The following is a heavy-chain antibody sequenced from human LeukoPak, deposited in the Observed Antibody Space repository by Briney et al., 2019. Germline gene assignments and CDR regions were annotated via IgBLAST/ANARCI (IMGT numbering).Heavy chain of an antibody. V-gene: IGHV4-4*07. Sequence: SETLSLTCTVSGGSISRYYWSWIRQPAGKGLEWIGRVYTSGSTTYNPSLKSRVTMSIDTSKNQFSLKLNSVTAADTAVYYCAIFNGYGLIDIWGQGTMVTVSS. D-gene: IGHD3-22*01. J-gene: IGHJ3*02. CDR1: GGSISRYY. CDR3: AIFNGYGLIDI. CDR2: VYTSGST.